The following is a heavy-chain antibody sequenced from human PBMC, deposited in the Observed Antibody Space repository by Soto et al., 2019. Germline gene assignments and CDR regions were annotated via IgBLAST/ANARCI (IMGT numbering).Heavy chain of an antibody. CDR2: ISGSGGST. Sequence: GGSLRLSCAASGFTFSSYAMSWVRQAPGKGLEWVSAISGSGGSTYYADSVKGRFTISRDNSKNTLYLQMTSLRAEDTAVYYCAKPYCSGGSGYFPSGWFDPWGQGTLVTVSS. J-gene: IGHJ5*02. CDR3: AKPYCSGGSGYFPSGWFDP. D-gene: IGHD2-15*01. V-gene: IGHV3-23*01. CDR1: GFTFSSYA.